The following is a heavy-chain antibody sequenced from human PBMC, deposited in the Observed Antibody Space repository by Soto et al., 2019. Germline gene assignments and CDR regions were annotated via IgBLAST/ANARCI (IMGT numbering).Heavy chain of an antibody. CDR1: GFTFSSYA. CDR2: ISGSGGYT. CDR3: AKWTVVVVAATRGGYFEY. V-gene: IGHV3-23*01. J-gene: IGHJ4*02. D-gene: IGHD2-15*01. Sequence: EVQLFESGGGLVQPGGSLRLSCAASGFTFSSYAMSWVRQAPGKGLEWVSVISGSGGYTYYADSVKGRFTISRDNSKNTLYPQMNSLRAEDTAVYYCAKWTVVVVAATRGGYFEYWGQGTLVTVSS.